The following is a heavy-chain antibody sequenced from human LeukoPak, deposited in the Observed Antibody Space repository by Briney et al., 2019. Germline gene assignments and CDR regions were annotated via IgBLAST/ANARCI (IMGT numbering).Heavy chain of an antibody. V-gene: IGHV1-2*02. CDR1: GYTFTGYY. D-gene: IGHD2-15*01. Sequence: ASVKVSCKASGYTFTGYYMHWVRQAPGQGLEWMGWINPNSGGTNYAQKFRGRVTMTRDTSISTAYMELSRLRSDDTAVYYCARAAYSRYYYYGMDVWGQGTTVTVSS. J-gene: IGHJ6*02. CDR2: INPNSGGT. CDR3: ARAAYSRYYYYGMDV.